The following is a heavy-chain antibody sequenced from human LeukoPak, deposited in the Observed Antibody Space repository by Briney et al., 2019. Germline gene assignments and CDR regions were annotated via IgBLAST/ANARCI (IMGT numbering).Heavy chain of an antibody. Sequence: PSETLSPTCIVSGASISSYYWSWIRHPAGKELEWIGRLQPSGATNYNPSLESRVTMSVDPSKNQFSLSLTSVTAADTAVYYCARDSTGTAFDPWGQGTLVTVSS. CDR2: LQPSGAT. V-gene: IGHV4-4*07. CDR1: GASISSYY. CDR3: ARDSTGTAFDP. J-gene: IGHJ5*02. D-gene: IGHD1-14*01.